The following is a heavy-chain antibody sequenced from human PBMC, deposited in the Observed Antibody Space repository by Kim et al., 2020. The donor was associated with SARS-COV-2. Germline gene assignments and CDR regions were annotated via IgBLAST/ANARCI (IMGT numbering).Heavy chain of an antibody. V-gene: IGHV4-31*02. Sequence: NPSLKSRVTISVDTSQNQFSLKVTSVTAADTAVYFCARVQDYYYYYAMDVWGQGTTVTVSS. CDR3: ARVQDYYYYYAMDV. J-gene: IGHJ6*02.